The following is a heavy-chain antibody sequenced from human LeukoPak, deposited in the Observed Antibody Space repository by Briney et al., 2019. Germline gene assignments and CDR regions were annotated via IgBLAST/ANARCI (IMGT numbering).Heavy chain of an antibody. J-gene: IGHJ4*02. CDR1: GFTFSGYS. CDR2: ISSSSSTI. D-gene: IGHD3-22*01. CDR3: ARGPYYYDSSGFSKGFLDY. V-gene: IGHV3-48*02. Sequence: GGSPRLSCAASGFTFSGYSMNWVRQAPGKGLEWVSYISSSSSTIYYADSVKGRFTISRDNAKNSLYLQLNSLRDEDTAVYFCARGPYYYDSSGFSKGFLDYWGQGTLVTVSS.